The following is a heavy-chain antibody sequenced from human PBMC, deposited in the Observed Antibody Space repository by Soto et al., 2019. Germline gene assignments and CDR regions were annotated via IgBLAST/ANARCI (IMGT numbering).Heavy chain of an antibody. D-gene: IGHD3-22*01. CDR1: GGTFSSYA. Sequence: SVKVSCKASGGTFSSYAISWVRQAPVQGLEWMGGIIPIFGTANYAQKFQGRVTITADKSTSTAYMELSSLRSEDTAVYYCARGAYYYDSSGYYKRYYYYGMDVWGQGTTVTVSS. V-gene: IGHV1-69*06. CDR2: IIPIFGTA. J-gene: IGHJ6*02. CDR3: ARGAYYYDSSGYYKRYYYYGMDV.